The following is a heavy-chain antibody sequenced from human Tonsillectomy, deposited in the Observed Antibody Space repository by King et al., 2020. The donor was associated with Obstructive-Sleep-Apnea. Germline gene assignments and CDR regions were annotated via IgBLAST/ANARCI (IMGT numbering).Heavy chain of an antibody. Sequence: QVQLVESGGGVVQPGRSLRLSWAASGFTFSNYGMHWVRQAPGKGLEWVALIRDDGGNKDYADSVKGRFTISRDYSKNTLYLQMNSLGAEDTAVYYCAKDQDGSSYLFDSWGQGTLVTVSS. CDR3: AKDQDGSSYLFDS. V-gene: IGHV3-30*02. CDR1: GFTFSNYG. J-gene: IGHJ4*02. D-gene: IGHD6-6*01. CDR2: IRDDGGNK.